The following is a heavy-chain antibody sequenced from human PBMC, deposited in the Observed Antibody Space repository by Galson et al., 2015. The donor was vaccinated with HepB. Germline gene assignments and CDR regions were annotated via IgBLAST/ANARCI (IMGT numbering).Heavy chain of an antibody. V-gene: IGHV1-3*01. CDR3: ARTASWAFDF. Sequence: SVKVSCKGSGYTFAKYALHWVRQAPGQRLQWMGWINAGTGNTKYSQKFQGSAIITRDTSATTVYLDLSSLTSEDTAVYFCARTASWAFDFWGQGTLVTVSS. J-gene: IGHJ4*02. D-gene: IGHD2-2*01. CDR1: GYTFAKYA. CDR2: INAGTGNT.